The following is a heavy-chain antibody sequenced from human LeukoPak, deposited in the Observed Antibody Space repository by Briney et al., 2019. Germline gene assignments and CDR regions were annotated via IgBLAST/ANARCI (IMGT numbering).Heavy chain of an antibody. V-gene: IGHV3-30-3*01. CDR3: ARAKRDDYGDPFDY. CDR2: ISYDGSNK. Sequence: PGGSLRLSCAASGFTFSSYAMHWVRQAPGKGLEWVAVISYDGSNKYYADSVKGRFTISRDNSKNTLYLQMNSLRAEDTAVYYCARAKRDDYGDPFDYWGQGTLVTVSS. CDR1: GFTFSSYA. J-gene: IGHJ4*02. D-gene: IGHD4-17*01.